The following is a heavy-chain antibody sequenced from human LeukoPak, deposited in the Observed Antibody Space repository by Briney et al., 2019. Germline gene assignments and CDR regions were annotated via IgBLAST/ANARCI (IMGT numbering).Heavy chain of an antibody. CDR2: IYPGDSDT. D-gene: IGHD3-10*01. CDR1: GYSFNNYW. CDR3: ARSCQGSVLGCFDY. Sequence: GESLKISCQGSGYSFNNYWIGWVRQMPGKGLEWMGIIYPGDSDTRYRPSFQGQVTISADKSISIAYLQWSRLKASDTAMYYCARSCQGSVLGCFDYWGQGTLVTVSS. J-gene: IGHJ4*02. V-gene: IGHV5-51*01.